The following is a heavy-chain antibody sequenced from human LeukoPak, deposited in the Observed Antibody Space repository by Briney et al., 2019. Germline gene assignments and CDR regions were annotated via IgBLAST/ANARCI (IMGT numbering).Heavy chain of an antibody. CDR2: IYYSGST. Sequence: PSETLSLTCTVSGGSISSSSYYWGWIRQPPGKGLEWIGCIYYSGSTYYNPSLKSRVTISVDTSKNQFSLKLSSVTAADTAVYYCASDDLPAIAVTGTHWGQGTLVTVSS. CDR3: ASDDLPAIAVTGTH. J-gene: IGHJ4*02. D-gene: IGHD6-19*01. V-gene: IGHV4-39*07. CDR1: GGSISSSSYY.